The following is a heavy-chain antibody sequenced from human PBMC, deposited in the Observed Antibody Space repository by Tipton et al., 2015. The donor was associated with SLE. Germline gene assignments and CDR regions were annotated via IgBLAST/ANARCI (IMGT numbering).Heavy chain of an antibody. CDR3: ARVLVAIDYYYMDV. Sequence: TLSLTCTVSGGSISSYYWSWIRQPPGKGLEWIGYIYYSGSTNYNPSLKSRVTISVDTSKNQFSPKLSSVTAADTAVYYCARVLVAIDYYYMDVWGKGTTVTVSS. J-gene: IGHJ6*03. CDR1: GGSISSYY. V-gene: IGHV4-59*01. D-gene: IGHD2-21*01. CDR2: IYYSGST.